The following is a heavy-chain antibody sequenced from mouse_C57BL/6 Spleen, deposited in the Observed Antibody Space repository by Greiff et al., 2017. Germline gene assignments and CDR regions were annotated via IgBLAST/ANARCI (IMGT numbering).Heavy chain of an antibody. Sequence: VQLQQSGAELVRPGASVKLSCKASGYTFTDYYINWVKQRPGQGLEWIARIYPGSGNTYYNEKFKGKATLTAEKSSSTAYMLLSSLTSEDSAVYFCAREGMGLPYYCDYWGQGTTLTVSS. CDR2: IYPGSGNT. CDR3: AREGMGLPYYCDY. V-gene: IGHV1-76*01. D-gene: IGHD2-2*01. CDR1: GYTFTDYY. J-gene: IGHJ2*01.